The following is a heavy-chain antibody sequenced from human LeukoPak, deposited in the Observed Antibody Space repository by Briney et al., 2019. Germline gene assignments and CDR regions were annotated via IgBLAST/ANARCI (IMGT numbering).Heavy chain of an antibody. Sequence: PGGSLRLSCAASGFTFSTFGMHCVRRAPGKGLEWLTSIWPDGSNQYYADSVKGRLTISRDNSKSTLYLQMNSLRAEDSAVYYCAKDDKPDGNRYFDYWGQGTPVTVSS. V-gene: IGHV3-30*02. D-gene: IGHD1-1*01. CDR2: IWPDGSNQ. CDR1: GFTFSTFG. CDR3: AKDDKPDGNRYFDY. J-gene: IGHJ4*02.